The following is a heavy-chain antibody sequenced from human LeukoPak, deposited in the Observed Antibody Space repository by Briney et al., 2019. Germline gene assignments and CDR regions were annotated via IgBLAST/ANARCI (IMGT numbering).Heavy chain of an antibody. CDR3: ARGRSRILYHGSWFDP. CDR2: INHSGST. CDR1: GGSFSGYD. Sequence: SETLCLTCAVYGGSFSGYDWSWIRQPPGKGLEWIGEINHSGSTNYNPSLKSRVTISVDTSKNQFSLKLSSVTAADTAVYYCARGRSRILYHGSWFDPWGQGTLVTVSS. V-gene: IGHV4-34*01. J-gene: IGHJ5*02. D-gene: IGHD2-8*01.